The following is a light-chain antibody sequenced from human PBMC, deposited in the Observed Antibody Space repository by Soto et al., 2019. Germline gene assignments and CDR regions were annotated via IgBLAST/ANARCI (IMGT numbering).Light chain of an antibody. V-gene: IGKV3-15*01. CDR3: QQFSDSPPERT. CDR2: GAS. CDR1: QSVDSR. J-gene: IGKJ1*01. Sequence: ETVMTQSPAVLSVSPGERATLSCRASQSVDSRLAWYQQKPGQAPRLLIYGASTRATGIPARFSGCGSGTEFTLTISSLQSEDSAIYYCQQFSDSPPERTFGQGTKVEVK.